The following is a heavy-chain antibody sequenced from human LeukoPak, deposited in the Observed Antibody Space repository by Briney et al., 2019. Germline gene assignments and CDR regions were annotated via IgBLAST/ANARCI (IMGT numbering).Heavy chain of an antibody. D-gene: IGHD6-13*01. J-gene: IGHJ4*02. Sequence: SETLSLTCTVSGGSISSYYWSWIRQPAGKGLEWIGRIYTSGSTNYNPSLKSRVTMSVDTSKNQFSLKLSSVTAADTAVYYCARSRNSIWYLAADYWGQGTLVTVSS. CDR2: IYTSGST. CDR1: GGSISSYY. V-gene: IGHV4-4*07. CDR3: ARSRNSIWYLAADY.